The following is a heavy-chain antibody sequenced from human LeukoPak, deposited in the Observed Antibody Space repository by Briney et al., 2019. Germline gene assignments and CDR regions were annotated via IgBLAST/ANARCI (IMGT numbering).Heavy chain of an antibody. D-gene: IGHD2-15*01. Sequence: GGSLRLSCAASDFTFRNAWMTWVRQAPGEGLEWVGRIKDKIDGETTDYTAPVKGRFTISRDDSRNTVYLEMNSLKAEDTGVYYCTTVRYCSNKRCPRRHDYMDVWGKGTTVTVSS. CDR3: TTVRYCSNKRCPRRHDYMDV. V-gene: IGHV3-15*01. CDR1: DFTFRNAW. CDR2: IKDKIDGETT. J-gene: IGHJ6*03.